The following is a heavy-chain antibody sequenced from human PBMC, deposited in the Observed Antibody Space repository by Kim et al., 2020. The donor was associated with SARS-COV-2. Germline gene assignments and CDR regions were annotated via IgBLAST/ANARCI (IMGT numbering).Heavy chain of an antibody. CDR2: IYYSGST. J-gene: IGHJ3*02. CDR1: GGSISSYY. CDR3: ARVFPRWGSFAAFDI. Sequence: SETLSLTCTVSGGSISSYYWSWIRQPPGKGLEWIGYIYYSGSTNYNPSLKSRVTISVDTSKNQFSLKLSSVTAADTAVYYCARVFPRWGSFAAFDIWGQGTMVTVSS. V-gene: IGHV4-59*01. D-gene: IGHD3-16*01.